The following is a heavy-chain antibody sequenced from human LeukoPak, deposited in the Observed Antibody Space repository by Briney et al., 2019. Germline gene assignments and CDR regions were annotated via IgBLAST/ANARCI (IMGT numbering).Heavy chain of an antibody. V-gene: IGHV1-8*01. Sequence: GASVKVSCKASGYTFTSYDINWVRQATGQGLEWMGWMNPNSGNTGYAQKFQGRVTMTRNTSISTAYMELSSLRSEDTAVYYCARVHYDILWYYMDVWGKGTTVTISS. CDR3: ARVHYDILWYYMDV. J-gene: IGHJ6*03. CDR1: GYTFTSYD. D-gene: IGHD3-9*01. CDR2: MNPNSGNT.